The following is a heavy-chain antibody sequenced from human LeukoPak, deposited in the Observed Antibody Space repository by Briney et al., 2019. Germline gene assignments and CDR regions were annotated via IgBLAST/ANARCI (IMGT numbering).Heavy chain of an antibody. CDR2: ISSSGST. J-gene: IGHJ3*02. D-gene: IGHD2-15*01. V-gene: IGHV4-61*02. CDR3: ARQNTGNSYCSGGSCYFNHAFDI. Sequence: SETLSLTCTVSGDSISSGDYYWSWIRQPAGKGLEWIGRISSSGSTNYNPSLKSRVTISVDTSKNQFSLKLSSVTAADTAVYYCARQNTGNSYCSGGSCYFNHAFDIWGQGTMVTVSS. CDR1: GDSISSGDYY.